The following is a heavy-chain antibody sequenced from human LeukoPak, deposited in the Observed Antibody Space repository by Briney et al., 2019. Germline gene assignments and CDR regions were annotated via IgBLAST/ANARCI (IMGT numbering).Heavy chain of an antibody. CDR1: GFTFSSYE. V-gene: IGHV3-48*03. J-gene: IGHJ5*02. D-gene: IGHD2-21*02. CDR3: ARDQKAYCGGDCSAFDP. Sequence: GGSLRLSCAASGFTFSSYEMNWVRQAPGKGLEWVSYISSSGSTIYYADSVKGRFTISRDNAKNSLYLQMNSLRAEDTAVYYCARDQKAYCGGDCSAFDPWGQGTLVTVSS. CDR2: ISSSGSTI.